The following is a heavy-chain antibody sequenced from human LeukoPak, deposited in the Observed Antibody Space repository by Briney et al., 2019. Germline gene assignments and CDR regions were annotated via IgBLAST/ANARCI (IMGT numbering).Heavy chain of an antibody. Sequence: ASVKVSCKASGYTFTGYYMHWVRQAPGQGLEWMGWINPNSGGTNYAQKFQGRVTMTRDTSISTAYTELSRLRSDDTAVYYCARDTPSYISDYYYGMDVWGQGTTVTVSS. CDR2: INPNSGGT. V-gene: IGHV1-2*02. J-gene: IGHJ6*02. CDR1: GYTFTGYY. D-gene: IGHD6-25*01. CDR3: ARDTPSYISDYYYGMDV.